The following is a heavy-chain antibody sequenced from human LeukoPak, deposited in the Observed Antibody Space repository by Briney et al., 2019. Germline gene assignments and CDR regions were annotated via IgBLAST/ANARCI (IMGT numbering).Heavy chain of an antibody. J-gene: IGHJ4*02. CDR1: GFTFSSYA. D-gene: IGHD2-2*02. Sequence: QTGGSLRLSCAASGFTFSSYAMSWVRQAPGKGLEWVSAISGSGGSTYYADSVKGRFTISRDNSKNTLYLQMNSLRAEDTAVYYCAKVFRWYCSSTSCYSGMYYFDYWGQGTLVTVSS. CDR3: AKVFRWYCSSTSCYSGMYYFDY. CDR2: ISGSGGST. V-gene: IGHV3-23*01.